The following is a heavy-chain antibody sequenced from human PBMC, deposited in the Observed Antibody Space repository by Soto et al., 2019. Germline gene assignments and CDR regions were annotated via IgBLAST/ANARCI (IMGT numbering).Heavy chain of an antibody. Sequence: GGSLRLSCAASGFTFSSYGMHWVRQAPGKGLEWVAVISYDGSNKYYADSVKGRFTISRDNSKNTLYLQMNSLRAEDTAVYYCAKADSNTEELLDYWGQGTLVTVSS. CDR2: ISYDGSNK. V-gene: IGHV3-30*18. CDR3: AKADSNTEELLDY. D-gene: IGHD3-22*01. CDR1: GFTFSSYG. J-gene: IGHJ4*02.